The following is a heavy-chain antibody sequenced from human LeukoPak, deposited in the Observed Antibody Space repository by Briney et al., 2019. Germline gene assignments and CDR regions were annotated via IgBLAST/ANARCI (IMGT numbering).Heavy chain of an antibody. D-gene: IGHD3-22*01. J-gene: IGHJ1*01. CDR2: ISYSGRT. V-gene: IGHV4-39*01. CDR3: ARRRYYDSSGYLE. CDR1: GDSVSKSDSY. Sequence: PSETLSLTCTIFGDSVSKSDSYWDWIRQPPGKGLEWIGTISYSGRTYYSPSLKSRVTLSVDMSNNQFSLTLSSVTAADTALCFCARRRYYDSSGYLEWGQGTLVTVSS.